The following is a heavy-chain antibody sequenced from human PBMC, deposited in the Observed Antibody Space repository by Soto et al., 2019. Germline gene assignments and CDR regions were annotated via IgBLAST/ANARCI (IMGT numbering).Heavy chain of an antibody. Sequence: GASVKVSCKASGYTFTSNYMHWVRQAPGQGLEWMGIINPSGGGTSYAQKFQARVTMTTDTSTSTVYMELSSLRSEDTAMYYCARDSTPAYWGQGTLVTVSS. CDR2: INPSGGGT. CDR3: ARDSTPAY. CDR1: GYTFTSNY. J-gene: IGHJ4*02. V-gene: IGHV1-46*01.